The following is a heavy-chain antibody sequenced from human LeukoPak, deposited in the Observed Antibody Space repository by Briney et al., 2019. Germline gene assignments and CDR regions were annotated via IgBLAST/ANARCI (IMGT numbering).Heavy chain of an antibody. CDR2: IGTVGDT. J-gene: IGHJ3*02. Sequence: GSLRLSCAASGFTFSLYDMHWVRQATGKSLEWVSGIGTVGDTYYADSVKGRFTISREDAKNSLSLQVDSLRAGDTAVYYCTRDLREGTTPDASDIWGQGTMVTVSS. CDR1: GFTFSLYD. CDR3: TRDLREGTTPDASDI. V-gene: IGHV3-13*01. D-gene: IGHD1-7*01.